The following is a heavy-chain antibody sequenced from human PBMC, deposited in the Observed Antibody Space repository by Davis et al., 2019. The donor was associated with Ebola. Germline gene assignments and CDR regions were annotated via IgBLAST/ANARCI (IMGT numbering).Heavy chain of an antibody. Sequence: GESLKISCAASGFSFSSDAMHWVRQAPGKGLEWLAVISYDGSNEYYAVSVKGRFIVSRDNSKNTLSLQMNSLRGEDTAVYYCARVQNYDFWSGLGYWGQGVLVTVSS. CDR1: GFSFSSDA. CDR3: ARVQNYDFWSGLGY. CDR2: ISYDGSNE. V-gene: IGHV3-30-3*01. J-gene: IGHJ4*02. D-gene: IGHD3-3*01.